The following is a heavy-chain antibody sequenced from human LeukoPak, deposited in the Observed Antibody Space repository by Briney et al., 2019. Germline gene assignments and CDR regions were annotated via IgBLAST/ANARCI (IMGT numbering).Heavy chain of an antibody. CDR3: AKERKEWELPHYFDY. V-gene: IGHV3-30*02. Sequence: GGSLRLSCAASGFTFSSYGMHWVRQAPGKGLEWVAFIRYDGSNKYYADSVKGRFTISRDNSKNTLYLQMNSLRAEDTAVYYCAKERKEWELPHYFDYWGQGTLVTASS. CDR2: IRYDGSNK. CDR1: GFTFSSYG. J-gene: IGHJ4*02. D-gene: IGHD1-26*01.